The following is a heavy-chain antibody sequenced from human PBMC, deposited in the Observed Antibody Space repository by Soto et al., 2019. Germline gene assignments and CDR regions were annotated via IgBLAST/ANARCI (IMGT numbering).Heavy chain of an antibody. D-gene: IGHD1-26*01. J-gene: IGHJ6*02. CDR2: INPSGGST. CDR1: GYTFTSYY. V-gene: IGHV1-46*01. Sequence: ASVTVSCQASGYTFTSYYMHWVRQAPGQGLEWMGIINPSGGSTSYAQKFQGRVTMTRDTSTSTVYMELSSLRSDDTAVYYCARGKEGIVGPTITLADGMDVWGQGTTVTVSS. CDR3: ARGKEGIVGPTITLADGMDV.